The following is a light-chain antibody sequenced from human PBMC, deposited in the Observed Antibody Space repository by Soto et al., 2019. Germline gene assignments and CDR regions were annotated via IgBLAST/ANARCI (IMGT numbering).Light chain of an antibody. V-gene: IGKV3-20*01. Sequence: ASQSVSSSYLAWYQQKPGQAPRLLIYGASSRPTGIPDRFSASGCGPAFSLCIRGMEPEDLSGYLCQPDRRSGAIAQGTRLEIK. J-gene: IGKJ5*01. CDR2: GAS. CDR3: QPDRRSGA. CDR1: QSVSSSY.